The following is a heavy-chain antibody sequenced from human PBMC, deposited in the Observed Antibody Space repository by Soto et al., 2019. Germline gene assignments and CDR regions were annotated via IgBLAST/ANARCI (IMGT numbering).Heavy chain of an antibody. V-gene: IGHV1-58*02. CDR3: AASRPRNYDFWSGSHYYMDV. CDR2: IVVGSGNT. J-gene: IGHJ6*03. Sequence: SVKVSCKASGFTFTSSAMQWVRQARGQRLEWIGWIVVGSGNTNYAQKFQERVTITRDMSTSTAYMELSSLRSEDTAVYYCAASRPRNYDFWSGSHYYMDVWAKGTTVTVSS. D-gene: IGHD3-3*01. CDR1: GFTFTSSA.